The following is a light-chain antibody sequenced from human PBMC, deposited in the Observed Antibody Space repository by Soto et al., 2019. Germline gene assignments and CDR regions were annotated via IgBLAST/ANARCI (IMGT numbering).Light chain of an antibody. J-gene: IGKJ4*01. CDR1: QSVSRNY. CDR2: DAS. CDR3: HQYGTSPLT. V-gene: IGKV3-20*01. Sequence: EIVLTQSPGTLSLSPGDSATLSCRASQSVSRNYLAWYQQKPGQAPRLLIFDASSRATGIPDRFSGSGSETDFTLNISRLEAEDFAVYTCHQYGTSPLTFGGGTKLEIK.